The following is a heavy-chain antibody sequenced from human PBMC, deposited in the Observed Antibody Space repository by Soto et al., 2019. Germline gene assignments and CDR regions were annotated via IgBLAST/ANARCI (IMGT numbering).Heavy chain of an antibody. D-gene: IGHD6-6*01. CDR3: ARTIAARASRNLDY. Sequence: QVQLQQWGAGLLKPSETLSLTCAVYGGSFSGSYWSWIRQPPGKGLEWIGEINHSGGTNYNPSLTSRVTTSVVPSKSQLSLNLNSVTAADTAVYYCARTIAARASRNLDYWGQGTLVTVSS. CDR1: GGSFSGSY. CDR2: INHSGGT. J-gene: IGHJ4*02. V-gene: IGHV4-34*01.